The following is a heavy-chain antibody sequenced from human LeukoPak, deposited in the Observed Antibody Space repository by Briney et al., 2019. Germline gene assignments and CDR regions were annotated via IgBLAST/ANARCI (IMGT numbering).Heavy chain of an antibody. CDR1: GFTFSSYA. CDR3: ASLGLEYSSSSRGY. Sequence: GGSLRLSCAASGFTFSSYAMSWVRQAPGKGLEWVSHISGSGGSTHYADSVKGRFTISRDNSKNTLYLQMNSLRAEDTAVYYCASLGLEYSSSSRGYWGQGTLVTVSS. D-gene: IGHD6-6*01. CDR2: ISGSGGST. J-gene: IGHJ4*02. V-gene: IGHV3-23*01.